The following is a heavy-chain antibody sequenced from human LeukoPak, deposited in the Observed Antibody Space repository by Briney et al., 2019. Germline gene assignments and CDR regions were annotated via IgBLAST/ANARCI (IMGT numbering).Heavy chain of an antibody. V-gene: IGHV1-18*01. CDR3: AREAGAQWELLDWVTDY. J-gene: IGHJ4*02. D-gene: IGHD1-26*01. Sequence: ASVKVSCKASGYTFTSHGISWVRQAPGQGLEWMGWISAYNGNTNYAQKLQGRVTMTTDTSTSTAYMELRSLRSDDTAVYYCAREAGAQWELLDWVTDYWGQGTLVTVSS. CDR2: ISAYNGNT. CDR1: GYTFTSHG.